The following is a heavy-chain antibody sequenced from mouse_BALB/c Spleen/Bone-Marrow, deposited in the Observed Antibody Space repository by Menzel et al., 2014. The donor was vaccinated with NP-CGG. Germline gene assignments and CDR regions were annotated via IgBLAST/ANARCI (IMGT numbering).Heavy chain of an antibody. Sequence: VQLVESGAELARPGASVKMSCKASGYTFTSYTMHWVKQRPGQGLEWIGYINPSSGYTNYNQKFKDKATLTVDKSSSTAYMQLSSLTSEDSAVYYCARWANWDGFAYWGQGTLVTVSA. CDR3: ARWANWDGFAY. V-gene: IGHV1-4*01. J-gene: IGHJ3*01. CDR1: GYTFTSYT. CDR2: INPSSGYT. D-gene: IGHD4-1*02.